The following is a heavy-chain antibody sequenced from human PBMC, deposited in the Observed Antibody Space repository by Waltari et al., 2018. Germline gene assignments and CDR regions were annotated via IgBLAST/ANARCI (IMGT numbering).Heavy chain of an antibody. Sequence: QVQLVQSGAEVKNPGSSVKVSCKASGGTFSSYAITWVRQAPGQGLEWMGRIIPSLDIVNYAQNFEGRFAITADKSTSTAYMELSSLRSADTAVYYCARGDYRGTYYFDYWGQGSLVTVSS. CDR3: ARGDYRGTYYFDY. V-gene: IGHV1-69*04. CDR1: GGTFSSYA. CDR2: IIPSLDIV. J-gene: IGHJ4*02. D-gene: IGHD1-26*01.